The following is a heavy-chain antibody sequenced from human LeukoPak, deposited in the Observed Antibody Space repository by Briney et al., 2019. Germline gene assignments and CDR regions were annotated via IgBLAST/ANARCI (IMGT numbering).Heavy chain of an antibody. Sequence: GGSLRLSCAASGFTFSIYAMSWVRQAPGKGLEWVSAISGSGGTAYYADSVKGRFTISRDNSKNTLYLQMNSLRAEDTAVYYCAKDGPGGSSGLDYWGQGTLVTVSS. CDR1: GFTFSIYA. CDR2: ISGSGGTA. CDR3: AKDGPGGSSGLDY. V-gene: IGHV3-23*01. D-gene: IGHD3-22*01. J-gene: IGHJ4*02.